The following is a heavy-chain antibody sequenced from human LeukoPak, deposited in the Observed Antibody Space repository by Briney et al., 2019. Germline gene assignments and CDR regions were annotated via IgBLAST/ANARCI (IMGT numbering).Heavy chain of an antibody. J-gene: IGHJ6*03. Sequence: ASVKVSCKASGYTFTSYGISWVRQAPGQGLEWMGWISAYNGNTNYAQKLQGRVTMTTDTSTSTAYMELRSLRSDDTAVYYCARDISSSWSYYYYYMDVWGKGTTVTVSS. CDR3: ARDISSSWSYYYYYMDV. D-gene: IGHD6-13*01. CDR2: ISAYNGNT. CDR1: GYTFTSYG. V-gene: IGHV1-18*01.